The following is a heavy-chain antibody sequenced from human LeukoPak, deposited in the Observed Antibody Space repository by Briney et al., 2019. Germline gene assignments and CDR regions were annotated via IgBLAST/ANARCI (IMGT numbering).Heavy chain of an antibody. CDR1: GGSISSGSHY. Sequence: SETLSLTCTVSGGSISSGSHYWGRIRQPPGKELEWIGNIYYSGNSYYNPSLKSRVTISVDASKNQFSLNLSSVTAADTAVYYCARLSYGSGSHYNFYFDFWGQGTLVTVSA. D-gene: IGHD3-10*01. CDR3: ARLSYGSGSHYNFYFDF. J-gene: IGHJ4*02. CDR2: IYYSGNS. V-gene: IGHV4-39*01.